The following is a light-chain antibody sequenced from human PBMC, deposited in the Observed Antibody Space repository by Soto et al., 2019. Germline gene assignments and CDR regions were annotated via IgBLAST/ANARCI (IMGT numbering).Light chain of an antibody. V-gene: IGKV1-33*01. CDR2: DAS. J-gene: IGKJ4*01. CDR3: QQYDNLPLT. CDR1: QDISNY. Sequence: DLQMTQSPSSLSASVGDRVTITCQASQDISNYLNWYQQKPGKAPKLLIYDASNLETGVPSRFSGSGIWTSFDFHNQRLEAESYATYYCQQYDNLPLTFGGGTKVEIK.